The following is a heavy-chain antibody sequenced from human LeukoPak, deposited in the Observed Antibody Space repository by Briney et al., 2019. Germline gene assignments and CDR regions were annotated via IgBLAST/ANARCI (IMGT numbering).Heavy chain of an antibody. CDR3: ARVPHPGGATGTNY. V-gene: IGHV1-18*01. CDR1: GYTFTSYG. J-gene: IGHJ4*02. D-gene: IGHD1-26*01. CDR2: ISAYNGNT. Sequence: ASVKVSCKASGYTFTSYGISWVRQAPGQGLEWMGWISAYNGNTNYAQKLQGRVTMTTDTSTNTAYMELRSLRSDDTAVYYCARVPHPGGATGTNYWGQGTLVTVSS.